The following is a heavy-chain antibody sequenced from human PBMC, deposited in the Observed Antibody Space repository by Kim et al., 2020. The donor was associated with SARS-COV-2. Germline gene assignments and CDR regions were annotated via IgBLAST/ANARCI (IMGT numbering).Heavy chain of an antibody. CDR1: GGSFSGYY. J-gene: IGHJ5*02. D-gene: IGHD3-9*01. Sequence: SETLSLTCAVYGGSFSGYYWSWIRQPPGKGLEWIGEINHSGSTNYNPSLKSRVTISVDTSKNQFSLKLSSVTAADTAVYYCARGYDILTGAPAFDPWGQGTLVTVSS. CDR3: ARGYDILTGAPAFDP. V-gene: IGHV4-34*01. CDR2: INHSGST.